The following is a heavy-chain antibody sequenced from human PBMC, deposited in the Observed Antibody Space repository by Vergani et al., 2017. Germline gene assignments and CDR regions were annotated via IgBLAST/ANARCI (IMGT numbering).Heavy chain of an antibody. J-gene: IGHJ4*02. D-gene: IGHD4-17*01. V-gene: IGHV4-34*01. CDR3: ARERAYYGDYDY. CDR1: GGSFSGYY. CDR2: INHSGST. Sequence: QVQLQQWGAGLLKPSETLSLTCAVYGGSFSGYYWSWIRQPPGKGLEWIGEINHSGSTNYNPSLKSRVTISVDTSKNQFSLKLISGTAADTAVYYCARERAYYGDYDYWGQGTLVTVSS.